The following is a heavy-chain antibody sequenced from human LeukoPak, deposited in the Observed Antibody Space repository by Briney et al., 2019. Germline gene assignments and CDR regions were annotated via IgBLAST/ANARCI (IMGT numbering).Heavy chain of an antibody. D-gene: IGHD1-1*01. CDR1: GFPLRSYS. J-gene: IGHJ4*02. CDR2: ISASGSNI. CDR3: ARVKGTYFDY. V-gene: IGHV3-48*01. Sequence: GGSLRLSCTVSGFPLRSYSMNWFRQAPGKGLEWVAYISASGSNIYYVDSVMGRFTVSRDNPKSSLFLQMNSPRAEDTAVYYCARVKGTYFDYWGQGALVTVSS.